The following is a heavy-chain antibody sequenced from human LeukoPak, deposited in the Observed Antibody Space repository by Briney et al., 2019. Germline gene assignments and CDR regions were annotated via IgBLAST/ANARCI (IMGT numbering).Heavy chain of an antibody. CDR1: GYTFTSYG. J-gene: IGHJ6*03. V-gene: IGHV1-18*01. Sequence: ASVKVSCKASGYTFTSYGISWVRQAPGQGLEWMGWISAYNGNTNYAQKLQGRVTMTTDTSTSTAYMELRSLRSDDTAVYYWARYSSSWYSNYYYMDVWGKGTTVTISS. D-gene: IGHD6-13*01. CDR3: ARYSSSWYSNYYYMDV. CDR2: ISAYNGNT.